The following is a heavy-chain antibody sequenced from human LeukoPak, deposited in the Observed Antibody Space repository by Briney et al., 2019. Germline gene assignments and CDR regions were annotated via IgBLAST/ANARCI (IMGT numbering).Heavy chain of an antibody. CDR1: GFTFSSYA. Sequence: PGRSLRLSCAASGFTFSSYAMHWVRQAPGAGLEWVAVISYDGSNKYYAYSVKGRFTISRDNSKNTLYLQMNSLRAEDTAVYYCAKAVHYDTLAGPGRDHYYYYGMDVWGQGTTVAVSS. D-gene: IGHD3-9*01. V-gene: IGHV3-30-3*01. CDR2: ISYDGSNK. J-gene: IGHJ6*02. CDR3: AKAVHYDTLAGPGRDHYYYYGMDV.